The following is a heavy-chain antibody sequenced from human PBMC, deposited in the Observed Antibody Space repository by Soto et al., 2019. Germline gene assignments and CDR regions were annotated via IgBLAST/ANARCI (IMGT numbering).Heavy chain of an antibody. V-gene: IGHV1-69*12. CDR2: IIPIFGTA. D-gene: IGHD3-22*01. CDR1: GGTFSSYA. Sequence: QVQLVQSGAEVKKPGSSVKVSCKASGGTFSSYAITWVRQAPGQGLEWMGGIIPIFGTANYAQKFQARVTITADESTSKADMELSSRRSGDAAVYYCAGDRGPSSGYYPYWFDPWGQGTLVTVSS. CDR3: AGDRGPSSGYYPYWFDP. J-gene: IGHJ5*02.